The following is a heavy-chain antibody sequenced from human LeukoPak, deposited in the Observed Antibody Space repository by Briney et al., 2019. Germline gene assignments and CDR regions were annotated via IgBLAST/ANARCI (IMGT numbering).Heavy chain of an antibody. V-gene: IGHV4-30-4*01. J-gene: IGHJ6*03. Sequence: SETLSLTCTVSGGSISSSNYYWSWIRQPPGKGLEWIGYIYYSGSTYYNPSLKSRVTISGDTSKNQFSLELSFVTAADTAVYCCTRKEWVYYYMDVSRKGTTVTVSS. CDR3: TRKEWVYYYMDV. CDR1: GGSISSSNYY. D-gene: IGHD3-3*01. CDR2: IYYSGST.